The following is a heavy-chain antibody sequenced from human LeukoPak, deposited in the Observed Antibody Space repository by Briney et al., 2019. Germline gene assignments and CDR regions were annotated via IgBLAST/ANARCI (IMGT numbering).Heavy chain of an antibody. CDR3: SQQRVVVVPAGYFAS. J-gene: IGHJ4*02. D-gene: IGHD2-2*01. Sequence: SETLSLTCTVSGGSMRSFYWGWIRLPPGKGLEWVASVYYSGSAHYNPSLKSRVTISVDTSRSQFSLKLTSVTAADTALYFCSQQRVVVVPAGYFASWGPGTLVTVYS. CDR1: GGSMRSFY. V-gene: IGHV4-59*05. CDR2: VYYSGSA.